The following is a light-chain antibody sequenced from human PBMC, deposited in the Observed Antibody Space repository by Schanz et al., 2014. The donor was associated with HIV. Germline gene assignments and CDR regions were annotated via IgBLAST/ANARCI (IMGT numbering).Light chain of an antibody. CDR3: AAWDDSLSGQV. CDR2: ANA. V-gene: IGLV1-40*01. CDR1: SSSIGAAYD. Sequence: QSVLTQPPSVSGAPGQRVTISCNGSSSSIGAAYDVHWYQVFPDKAPQLLIFANANRPSGVPDRFSASKSGTSATLVISGLRSEDEAHYYCAAWDDSLSGQVFGGGTKLTVL. J-gene: IGLJ3*02.